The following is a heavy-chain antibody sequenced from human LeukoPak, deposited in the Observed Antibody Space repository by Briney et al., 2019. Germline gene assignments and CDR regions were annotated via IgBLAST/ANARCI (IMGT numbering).Heavy chain of an antibody. CDR2: IDYRGST. V-gene: IGHV4-59*01. CDR3: ARSRSGYGYEHGAFEI. CDR1: NDSISNYY. Sequence: SETLPLICTVSNDSISNYYWSWLRQPPGKGLEWIAYIDYRGSTTNNPSLRSRITISVDTSRNQFSLKLRSVTAADTAVYYCARSRSGYGYEHGAFEIWGQGTMVTVSS. D-gene: IGHD5-12*01. J-gene: IGHJ3*02.